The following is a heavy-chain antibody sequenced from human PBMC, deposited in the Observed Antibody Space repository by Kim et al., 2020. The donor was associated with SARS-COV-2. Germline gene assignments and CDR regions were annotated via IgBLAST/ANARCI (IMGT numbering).Heavy chain of an antibody. J-gene: IGHJ4*02. CDR3: ARILNYDYVWGSLE. V-gene: IGHV1-8*01. Sequence: AQKFQGRVTMTRNTSISTAYMELSSLRSEDTAVYYCARILNYDYVWGSLEWGQGTLVTVSS. D-gene: IGHD3-16*01.